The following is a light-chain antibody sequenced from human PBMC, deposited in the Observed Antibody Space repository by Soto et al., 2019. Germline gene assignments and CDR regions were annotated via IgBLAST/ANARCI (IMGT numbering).Light chain of an antibody. CDR1: SSDVGGYNY. Sequence: QSVLTQPASVSGSPGQSITISCTGTSSDVGGYNYVSWYQQHPGKAPKLMIYEVSNRPSGVSHRFSGSKSGNTAPLTISGLQAEDEADYYCSSYTSSSIDYVFGTGTKLTVL. CDR3: SSYTSSSIDYV. J-gene: IGLJ1*01. V-gene: IGLV2-14*01. CDR2: EVS.